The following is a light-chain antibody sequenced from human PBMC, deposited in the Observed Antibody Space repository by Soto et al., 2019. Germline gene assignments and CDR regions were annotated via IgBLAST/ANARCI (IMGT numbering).Light chain of an antibody. CDR3: GSWDSSLSAYV. J-gene: IGLJ1*01. Sequence: QAVVTQPPSVSAAPGQTVTISCSGSSSNIGGNSVSWYQQLPGNAPKLLIYDDNKRPSGIPDRFSGSKSGTSATLGITGFQTVDEADYYCGSWDSSLSAYVFGTGTKLTVL. CDR2: DDN. CDR1: SSNIGGNS. V-gene: IGLV1-51*01.